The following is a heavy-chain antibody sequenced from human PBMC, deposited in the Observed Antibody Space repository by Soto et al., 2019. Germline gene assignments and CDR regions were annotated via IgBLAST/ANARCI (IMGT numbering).Heavy chain of an antibody. D-gene: IGHD3-22*01. CDR1: GFTFDDYT. J-gene: IGHJ4*02. CDR2: ISWDGENV. Sequence: EVQLVESGGAVVQPGGSLRLSCAASGFTFDDYTMHWVRQAPGKGLEWVSLISWDGENVYYADSVRGRLTISRDSSKNSLFLHMNSLRIEDTAFYSCAKGRTFDTSGYYVDFGSGGQGTLVTVSS. CDR3: AKGRTFDTSGYYVDFGS. V-gene: IGHV3-43*01.